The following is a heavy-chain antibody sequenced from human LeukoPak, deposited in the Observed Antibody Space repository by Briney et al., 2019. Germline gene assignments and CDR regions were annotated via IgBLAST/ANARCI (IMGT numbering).Heavy chain of an antibody. V-gene: IGHV4-39*01. CDR1: GGSISSSSYY. J-gene: IGHJ4*02. CDR2: IYYSGST. D-gene: IGHD3-10*01. Sequence: SETLSLTCTVSGGSISSSSYYWGWIRQPPGKGLEWIGSIYYSGSTYYNPSLKSRVTISVDTSKNQFSLKLSSVTAADTAVYYCARHYGVYYYGSGGDFDYWGQGTLVTVSS. CDR3: ARHYGVYYYGSGGDFDY.